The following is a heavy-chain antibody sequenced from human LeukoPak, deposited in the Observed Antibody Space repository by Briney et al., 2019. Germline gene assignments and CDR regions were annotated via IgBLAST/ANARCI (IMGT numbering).Heavy chain of an antibody. J-gene: IGHJ4*02. Sequence: SVKVSCKASGGTFSSYAISWVRQAPGQRLEWMGGIIPIFGTANYAQKFQGRVTMTRDTSTSTVYMELSSLRSEDTAVYYCAREMERWLQSIDYWGQGTLVTVSS. D-gene: IGHD5-24*01. V-gene: IGHV1-69*05. CDR1: GGTFSSYA. CDR3: AREMERWLQSIDY. CDR2: IIPIFGTA.